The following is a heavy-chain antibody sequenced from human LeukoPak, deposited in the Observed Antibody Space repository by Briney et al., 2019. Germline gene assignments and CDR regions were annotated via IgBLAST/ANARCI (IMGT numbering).Heavy chain of an antibody. D-gene: IGHD2-15*01. CDR3: AGGYCSGGSCYSNLLGY. J-gene: IGHJ4*02. CDR1: GYTFTSYY. Sequence: ASVKVSCKASGYTFTSYYMHWVRQAPGQGLEWMGWISAYNGNTNYAQKLQGRVTMTTDTSTSTAYMELRSLRSDDTAVYYCAGGYCSGGSCYSNLLGYWGQGTLVTVSS. V-gene: IGHV1-18*04. CDR2: ISAYNGNT.